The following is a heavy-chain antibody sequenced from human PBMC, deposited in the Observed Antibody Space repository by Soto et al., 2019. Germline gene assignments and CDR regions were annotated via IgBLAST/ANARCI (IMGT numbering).Heavy chain of an antibody. CDR2: IYHSGST. J-gene: IGHJ4*02. D-gene: IGHD5-18*01. CDR1: GGSISSSSYY. V-gene: IGHV4-61*05. CDR3: ARLDTALAL. Sequence: PSETLSLTCTVSGGSISSSSYYWSWIRQPPGKGLEWIGEIYHSGSTNYNPSLKSRVTISIDKSKNQFSLKLTSVTAADTAVYYCARLDTALALWGQGTLVTVSS.